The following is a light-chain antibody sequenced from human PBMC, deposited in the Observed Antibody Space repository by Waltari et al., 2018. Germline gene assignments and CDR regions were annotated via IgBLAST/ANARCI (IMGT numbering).Light chain of an antibody. Sequence: DIVMTQSPDSLAWSLGERATINCKSSQSVLYSSNNQNYLAWYQQKPGQPPKLLIYWASTRESGVPDRFSGSGSGTDFTLTISSLQAEDVAVYSCQQYYSTPFTFGPGTKVDIK. CDR2: WAS. J-gene: IGKJ3*01. V-gene: IGKV4-1*01. CDR3: QQYYSTPFT. CDR1: QSVLYSSNNQNY.